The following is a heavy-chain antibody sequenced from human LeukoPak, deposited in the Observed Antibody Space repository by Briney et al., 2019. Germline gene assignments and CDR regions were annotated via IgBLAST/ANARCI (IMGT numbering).Heavy chain of an antibody. CDR3: ARAVYRFLRWNFDT. J-gene: IGHJ5*02. V-gene: IGHV1-2*02. CDR1: GYTRNAFY. Sequence: ASVKVSCKASGYTRNAFYMHWVRQAPGQGLECIGSINPDSGRANYAQKFQGSVNMTRDTSVSAVHVEVRGLKSEDTAVYFCARAVYRFLRWNFDTWGQGTLITV. CDR2: INPDSGRA. D-gene: IGHD3-3*01.